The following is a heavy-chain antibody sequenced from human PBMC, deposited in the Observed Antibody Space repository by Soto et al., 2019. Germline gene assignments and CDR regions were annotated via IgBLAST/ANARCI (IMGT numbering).Heavy chain of an antibody. Sequence: SETLSLTCTVSGGSISSGGYYWSWIRQHPGKGLEWIGYIFYSGTTYYNPSLKSRVTISVDTSKNQFSLKLSSVTAADTAVYYCARMTFDDYFDYWGQGTLVT. CDR1: GGSISSGGYY. V-gene: IGHV4-61*08. CDR3: ARMTFDDYFDY. CDR2: IFYSGTT. J-gene: IGHJ4*02. D-gene: IGHD2-21*02.